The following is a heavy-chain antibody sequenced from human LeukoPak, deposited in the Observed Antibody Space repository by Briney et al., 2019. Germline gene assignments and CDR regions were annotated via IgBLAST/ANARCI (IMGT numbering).Heavy chain of an antibody. CDR1: GFTFSSYA. J-gene: IGHJ3*02. Sequence: GGSLRLPCAASGFTFSSYAMSWVRQAPGKGLEWVSAICGSGGSTYYADLVKGRFTISRDNSKNTLYLQTNSLGAADTAVYYCAKHIVVVPAISTLAFDIWGQGTMVTVSS. CDR3: AKHIVVVPAISTLAFDI. V-gene: IGHV3-23*01. D-gene: IGHD2-21*02. CDR2: ICGSGGST.